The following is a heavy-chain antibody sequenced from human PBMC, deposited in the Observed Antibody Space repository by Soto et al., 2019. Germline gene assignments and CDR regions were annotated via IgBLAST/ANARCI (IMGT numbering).Heavy chain of an antibody. J-gene: IGHJ6*02. V-gene: IGHV1-18*01. CDR2: ISAYNGNT. Sequence: QVQLVQSGAEVKKPGASVKVSCKASGYTFTSYGISWVRQAPGQGLEWMGWISAYNGNTNYAQKLQGRVTMTTDTSTSTXXMXLXXLRSDDTAVYYCARDRRIVVVVAATRAWVYYGMDVWGQGTTVTVSS. CDR3: ARDRRIVVVVAATRAWVYYGMDV. CDR1: GYTFTSYG. D-gene: IGHD2-15*01.